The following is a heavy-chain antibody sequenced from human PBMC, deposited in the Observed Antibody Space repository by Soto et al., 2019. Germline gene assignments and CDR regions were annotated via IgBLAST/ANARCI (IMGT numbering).Heavy chain of an antibody. CDR1: GFALSSYA. Sequence: XVSLRLSCAACGFALSSYAMSWVRQAPGKGLEWVSAISADGRDTYYADSVKGRFTISRDTSQNTLFLQMNSLRAEDTALYYCESRRDGFPEWGRGTLVTVSS. CDR2: ISADGRDT. CDR3: ESRRDGFPE. V-gene: IGHV3-23*01. D-gene: IGHD3-10*01. J-gene: IGHJ4*02.